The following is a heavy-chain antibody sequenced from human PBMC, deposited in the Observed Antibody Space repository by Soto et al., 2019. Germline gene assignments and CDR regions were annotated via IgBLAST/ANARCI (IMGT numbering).Heavy chain of an antibody. V-gene: IGHV4-34*01. D-gene: IGHD5-18*01. J-gene: IGHJ5*02. CDR1: GGSFSGYY. CDR2: INHSGST. Sequence: LTCAVYGGSFSGYYWSWIRQPPGKGLEWIGEINHSGSTNYNPSLKSRVTISVDTSKNQFSLKLSSVTAADTAVYYCARGSGRYSYGYWFDPWGQGTLVTVSS. CDR3: ARGSGRYSYGYWFDP.